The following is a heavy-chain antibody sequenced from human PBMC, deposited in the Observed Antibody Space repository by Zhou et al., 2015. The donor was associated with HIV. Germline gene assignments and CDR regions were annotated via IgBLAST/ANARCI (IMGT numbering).Heavy chain of an antibody. D-gene: IGHD3-9*01. CDR1: GGTFSSYA. J-gene: IGHJ6*02. V-gene: IGHV1-69*01. CDR3: ARASRVLRYFENYYGMDV. CDR2: IIPIFGTA. Sequence: QVQLVQSGAEVQKPGSSVKVSCKASGGTFSSYAISWVRQAPGQGLEWMGGIIPIFGTANYAQKFQGRVTITADESTSTAYMELSSLRSEDTAVYYCARASRVLRYFENYYGMDVWGQGTTVTVSS.